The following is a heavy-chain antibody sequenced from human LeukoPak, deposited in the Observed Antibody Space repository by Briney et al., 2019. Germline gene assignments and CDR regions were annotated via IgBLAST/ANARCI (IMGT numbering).Heavy chain of an antibody. CDR3: ARQYYYYSIDS. J-gene: IGHJ4*02. Sequence: SQTLSLTFAISGDSVSSNSATWSWIRQSPSRGLEWLGRTYYRSKWYNDYAVSVKSRITINPDTSKNQFSLKLSSVTAADTAVYYCARQYYYYSIDSWGQGTLVTVSS. V-gene: IGHV6-1*01. CDR1: GDSVSSNSAT. CDR2: TYYRSKWYN. D-gene: IGHD3-22*01.